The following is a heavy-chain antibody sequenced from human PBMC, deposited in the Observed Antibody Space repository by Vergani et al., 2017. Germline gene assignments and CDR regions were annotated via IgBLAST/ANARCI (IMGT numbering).Heavy chain of an antibody. CDR1: GYSFSEYY. J-gene: IGHJ5*02. CDR3: ATKLGRHNWLDP. V-gene: IGHV1-2*02. CDR2: INPGTGGA. Sequence: LLQSGAEVKRPGASVNVSCEASGYSFSEYYLHWVREAPGQRPEWMGWINPGTGGAFYAQNFRGRVTMTSDLSIKTAYMELTSLTTNDTALYYCATKLGRHNWLDPWGQGTLVTVSS.